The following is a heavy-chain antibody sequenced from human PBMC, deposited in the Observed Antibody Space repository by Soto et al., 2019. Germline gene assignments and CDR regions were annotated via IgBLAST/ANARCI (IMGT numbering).Heavy chain of an antibody. J-gene: IGHJ4*01. D-gene: IGHD4-17*01. CDR1: GGSFSGYY. CDR3: ARGPVRGRDY. V-gene: IGHV4-34*01. Sequence: QVQLQQWGAGLLKPSETLSLTCAVYGGSFSGYYWSWIRQPPGKGLEWIGEINHSGSTNYNPSLKSRVTISVDTSKNQFSLKLSSVTAADTAVYYCARGPVRGRDYCGHGTLVTVSS. CDR2: INHSGST.